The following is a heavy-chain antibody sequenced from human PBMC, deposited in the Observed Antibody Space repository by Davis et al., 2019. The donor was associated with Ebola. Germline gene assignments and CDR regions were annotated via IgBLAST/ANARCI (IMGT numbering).Heavy chain of an antibody. D-gene: IGHD6-13*01. CDR2: VKQDGSEK. Sequence: ETLSLTCTVSGGSISSSSYDWGWIRQAPGKGLEWVANVKQDGSEKYYVDSVKGRFTISRDNAKNSLYLQMNSLRAEDTAVYYCAPHSSSVDYWGQGTLVTVSS. J-gene: IGHJ4*02. V-gene: IGHV3-7*03. CDR3: APHSSSVDY. CDR1: GGSISSSSYD.